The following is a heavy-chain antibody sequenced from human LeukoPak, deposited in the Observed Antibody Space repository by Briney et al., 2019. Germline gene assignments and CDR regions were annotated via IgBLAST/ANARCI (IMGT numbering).Heavy chain of an antibody. V-gene: IGHV3-15*01. D-gene: IGHD1-26*01. CDR3: TTSTSWELLRVDAFDI. Sequence: GGSLRLSCAASGFTFSNAWMSWVRQAPGKGLEWVGRIKSKTDGGTTDYAAPVKGRFTISRDDSKNTLYLQMNSLKTEDTAVYYCTTSTSWELLRVDAFDIWGQGTMVTVAS. J-gene: IGHJ3*02. CDR1: GFTFSNAW. CDR2: IKSKTDGGTT.